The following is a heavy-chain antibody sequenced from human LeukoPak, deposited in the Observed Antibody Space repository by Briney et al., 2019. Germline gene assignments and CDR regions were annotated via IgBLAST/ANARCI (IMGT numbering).Heavy chain of an antibody. Sequence: GGSLRLLCAAAGFTFRSYPMSWVRQAPGKALESGSDTRGSRGCTYYADPVKRRFTISRHNSKNTLYLQMHSLRAEDSAVYYCAKDKLSTGSYLAYWGQGTLVTVCS. V-gene: IGHV3-23*01. CDR2: TRGSRGCT. D-gene: IGHD3-10*01. CDR1: GFTFRSYP. J-gene: IGHJ4*02. CDR3: AKDKLSTGSYLAY.